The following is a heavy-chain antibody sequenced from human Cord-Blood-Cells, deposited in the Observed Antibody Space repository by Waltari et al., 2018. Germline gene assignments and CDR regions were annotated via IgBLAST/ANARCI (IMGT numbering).Heavy chain of an antibody. Sequence: QVQLQESGPGLVKPSETLSLTCTVSGGSISSYYWSWIRQPAGKGLEWLGRIYTSGSTNYSPSLKSRVTMSVDTSKNQFSLKLSSVTAADTAVYYCARERIVGATGWFDPWGQGTLVTVSS. CDR3: ARERIVGATGWFDP. CDR2: IYTSGST. CDR1: GGSISSYY. J-gene: IGHJ5*02. V-gene: IGHV4-4*07. D-gene: IGHD1-26*01.